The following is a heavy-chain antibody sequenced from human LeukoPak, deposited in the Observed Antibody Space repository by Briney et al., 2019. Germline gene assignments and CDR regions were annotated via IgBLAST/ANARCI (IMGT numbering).Heavy chain of an antibody. J-gene: IGHJ3*02. CDR3: ARISYDNIVLVRAFDI. D-gene: IGHD3-22*01. V-gene: IGHV3-48*03. Sequence: GGALRLSCAASGFTFSRYEMNWVRQAPGKGLEWTSYISSSASTIYYADSVKGRFTISRDNAKNSLYLQMNSLRAEDTAVYYCARISYDNIVLVRAFDIWGQGTMVTVSS. CDR2: ISSSASTI. CDR1: GFTFSRYE.